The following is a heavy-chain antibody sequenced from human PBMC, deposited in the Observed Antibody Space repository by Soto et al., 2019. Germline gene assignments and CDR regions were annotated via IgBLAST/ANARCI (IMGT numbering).Heavy chain of an antibody. D-gene: IGHD2-15*01. CDR3: ARANVGPPGGGSWTMPFDF. J-gene: IGHJ4*02. V-gene: IGHV4-4*07. CDR2: IYTGGST. CDR1: GGSVSNYY. Sequence: QVQLQESGPGLVKPSETLSLTCSVSGGSVSNYYWSWFRQPAGKGLEWIGRIYTGGSTNYIPSLKSRVTLSVDTSKNQFSLRLTSVTAADTAVYYCARANVGPPGGGSWTMPFDFWGQGTLVTVSS.